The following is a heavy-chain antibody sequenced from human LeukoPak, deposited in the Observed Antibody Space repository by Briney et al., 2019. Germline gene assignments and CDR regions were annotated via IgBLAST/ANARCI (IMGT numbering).Heavy chain of an antibody. CDR3: ARGRYILTGYSRLRGYFDY. J-gene: IGHJ4*02. V-gene: IGHV4-28*05. Sequence: PSDTLSLTCAVSGYSISSSNWWGWIRQPPGKGLEWIGYIYYSGSIYYNPSLKSRVTMSVDTSKNQFSLKLSSVTAADTAVYYCARGRYILTGYSRLRGYFDYWGQGTLVTVSS. D-gene: IGHD3-9*01. CDR1: GYSISSSNW. CDR2: IYYSGSI.